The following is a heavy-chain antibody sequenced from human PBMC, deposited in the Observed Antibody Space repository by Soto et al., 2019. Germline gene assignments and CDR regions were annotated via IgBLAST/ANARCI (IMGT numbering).Heavy chain of an antibody. Sequence: SETLCLTCTVSAGPISRGGYSWSWIRQHPAKGLEWIGYIYYSGSTYYNPSLKSRVTISVDTSNNQFSLKLSSLTAAHTAVYNCARDRALHEGAIGAPAYSYSGMEGRGQGSTV. D-gene: IGHD5-12*01. CDR3: ARDRALHEGAIGAPAYSYSGMEG. J-gene: IGHJ6*02. CDR2: IYYSGST. V-gene: IGHV4-31*03. CDR1: AGPISRGGYS.